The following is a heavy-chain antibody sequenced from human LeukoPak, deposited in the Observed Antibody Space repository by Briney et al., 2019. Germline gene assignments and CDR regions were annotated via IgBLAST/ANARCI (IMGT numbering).Heavy chain of an antibody. CDR2: ISTYNGST. CDR1: GYTFTTYV. J-gene: IGHJ3*02. D-gene: IGHD2-15*01. V-gene: IGHV1-18*01. CDR3: ASSLRYCSGGSCFLAFDI. Sequence: GASVKVSCKASGYTFTTYVISWVRQAPGQGLEWMGWISTYNGSTNYAQKFQGRVTMTTDTSTSTAYMELSSLRSEDTAVYYCASSLRYCSGGSCFLAFDIWGQGTMVTVSS.